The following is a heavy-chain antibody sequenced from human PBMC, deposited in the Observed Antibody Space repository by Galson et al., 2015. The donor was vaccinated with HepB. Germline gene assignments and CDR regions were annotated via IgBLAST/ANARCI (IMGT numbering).Heavy chain of an antibody. Sequence: SLRLSCAASGFAFSDYYMSWVRQAPGKGLEWVSYISSGSGYTEYADSVKGRFTISRDNAKNSLYLQVNSLKADDPAVYYCARRMQWVGGFDMWGQGTMVTVSS. D-gene: IGHD6-19*01. V-gene: IGHV3-11*03. CDR2: ISSGSGYT. CDR3: ARRMQWVGGFDM. J-gene: IGHJ3*02. CDR1: GFAFSDYY.